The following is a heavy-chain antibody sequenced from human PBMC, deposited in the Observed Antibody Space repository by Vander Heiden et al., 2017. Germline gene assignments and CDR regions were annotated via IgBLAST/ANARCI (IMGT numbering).Heavy chain of an antibody. CDR2: IKSKTDGGTT. V-gene: IGHV3-15*01. J-gene: IGHJ4*02. Sequence: EVQLVESGGGLVKPGGSLRLSCAASGFPFSNAWMRWVRQAPGKGLEWVGRIKSKTDGGTTDYAAPVKGRFTISRDDSKNTLYLQMNSLKTEDTAVYYCTTDLTYYYDSSGYKVDYWGQGTLVTVSS. CDR3: TTDLTYYYDSSGYKVDY. CDR1: GFPFSNAW. D-gene: IGHD3-22*01.